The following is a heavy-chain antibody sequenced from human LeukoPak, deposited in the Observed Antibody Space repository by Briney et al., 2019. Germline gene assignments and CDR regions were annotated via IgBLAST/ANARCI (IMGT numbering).Heavy chain of an antibody. D-gene: IGHD2-2*02. CDR2: ISSSSSYI. CDR3: ARVFCSSTSCYKGNFDY. J-gene: IGHJ4*02. CDR1: GFTFSSYS. Sequence: GGSLRLSXAASGFTFSSYSMNWVRQAPGKGLEWVSSISSSSSYIYYADSVKGRFTISRDNAKSSLYLQMNSLRAEDTAVYYCARVFCSSTSCYKGNFDYWGQGTLVTVSS. V-gene: IGHV3-21*01.